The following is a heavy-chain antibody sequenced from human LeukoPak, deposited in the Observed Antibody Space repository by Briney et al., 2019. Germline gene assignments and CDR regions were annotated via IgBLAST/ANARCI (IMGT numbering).Heavy chain of an antibody. D-gene: IGHD2-15*01. J-gene: IGHJ4*02. CDR3: AKDSHYCSGGSCSFDY. V-gene: IGHV3-23*01. CDR2: ISGGGVST. Sequence: GGLRVSCAAPGFTLCSYAMSWGGHAPRGGGPRGSAISGGGVSTYYADSVKGRFTISRDNSKNTLYLQMNSLRAEDTAVYYCAKDSHYCSGGSCSFDYWGQGTLVTVSS. CDR1: GFTLCSYA.